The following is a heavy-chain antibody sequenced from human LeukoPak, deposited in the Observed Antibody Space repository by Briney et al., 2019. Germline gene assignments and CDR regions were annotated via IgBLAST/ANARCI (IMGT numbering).Heavy chain of an antibody. CDR2: MHSSGSA. D-gene: IGHD5-12*01. CDR1: GGSISPYY. J-gene: IGHJ4*02. Sequence: SSETLSLTCTVFGGSISPYYWSWIRQPPGKGLEWIGYMHSSGSANNNPSLKSRVTISVDTSKNQFSLKLSSVTAADTAVYYCARMGGYSGYATHWGQGTLVTVSS. CDR3: ARMGGYSGYATH. V-gene: IGHV4-59*08.